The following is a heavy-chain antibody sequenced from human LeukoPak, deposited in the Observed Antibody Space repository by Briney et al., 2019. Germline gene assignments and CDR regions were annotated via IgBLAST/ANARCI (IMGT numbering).Heavy chain of an antibody. CDR1: GGSISSSSYY. D-gene: IGHD6-19*01. J-gene: IGHJ4*02. CDR2: IYYSGST. CDR3: AKYGNSGWVIGN. V-gene: IGHV4-39*07. Sequence: SETLSLTCTVSGGSISSSSYYWGWIRQPPGKGLEWIGSIYYSGSTYYNPSLKSRVTISVDTSKNQFSLKLSSVTAADTAVYFCAKYGNSGWVIGNWGQGTLVTVSS.